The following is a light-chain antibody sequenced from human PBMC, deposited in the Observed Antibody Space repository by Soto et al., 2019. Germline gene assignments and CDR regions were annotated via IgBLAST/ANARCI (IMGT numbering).Light chain of an antibody. CDR1: HSVSSSY. CDR3: QQYNNWPPWT. V-gene: IGKV3D-15*01. CDR2: GAS. Sequence: EIVMTHSPATLSVSPGEGATLSCRASHSVSSSYLAWYQQKPGQAPRLLIYGASSRATGIPARFSGSGSGTEFTLTISSLQSEDFAVYYCQQYNNWPPWTFGQGTKVDI. J-gene: IGKJ1*01.